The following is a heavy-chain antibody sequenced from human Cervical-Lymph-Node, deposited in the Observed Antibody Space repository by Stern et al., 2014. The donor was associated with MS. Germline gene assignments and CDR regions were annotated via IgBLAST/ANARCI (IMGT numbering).Heavy chain of an antibody. D-gene: IGHD3-10*01. CDR1: GYTFSSYG. V-gene: IGHV1-3*01. Sequence: QVQLLQPGAEVKKPGASVKVSCKASGYTFSSYGMHWVRQAPGQRPEWMGWINAGNGETKYSQKFQGRVTISRDISATTAYMELSTLRSEDTAVYYCATHVPVPRGWFWGQGTLVTVSS. CDR2: INAGNGET. J-gene: IGHJ4*02. CDR3: ATHVPVPRGWF.